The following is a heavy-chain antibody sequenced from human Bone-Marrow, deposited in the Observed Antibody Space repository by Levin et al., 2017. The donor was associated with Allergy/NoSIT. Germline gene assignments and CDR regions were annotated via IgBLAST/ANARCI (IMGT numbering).Heavy chain of an antibody. CDR2: VFHSGST. J-gene: IGHJ4*02. V-gene: IGHV4-38-2*01. CDR3: ARVTLAARSAQFSSRYYFEY. CDR1: GFSITDGYY. D-gene: IGHD6-25*01. Sequence: SETLSLTCDVSGFSITDGYYWGWLRQPPGQGLQWIGSVFHSGSTYYNPALRSRVTMSVDTSKNQFSLNLRPVTASATATYFCARVTLAARSAQFSSRYYFEYWGQGNLVTVSS.